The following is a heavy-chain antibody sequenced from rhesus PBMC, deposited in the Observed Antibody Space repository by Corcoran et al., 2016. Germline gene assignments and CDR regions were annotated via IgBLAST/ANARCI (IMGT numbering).Heavy chain of an antibody. CDR3: ARLVTGSGLDS. J-gene: IGHJ6*01. V-gene: IGHV4-122*01. CDR2: IHGGNRST. D-gene: IGHD3-3*01. Sequence: QVLLQESGPGLVKPSETLSRTCTVSAGSMSSNYWSWIRQAPGKGLEWIGYIHGGNRSTIYHPARKRRVTFSRATSKNQFSLKLTSVTAADTAVYYCARLVTGSGLDSWGQGVVVTVSS. CDR1: AGSMSSNY.